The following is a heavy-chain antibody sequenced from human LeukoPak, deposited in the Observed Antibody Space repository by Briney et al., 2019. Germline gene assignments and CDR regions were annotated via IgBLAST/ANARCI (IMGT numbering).Heavy chain of an antibody. CDR3: AREPYYFDY. CDR1: GFTFISYA. Sequence: GGSLRLSCAASGFTFISYAMSWVRQAPGKGLEWVSAISGGGGSTYYADSVKGRFAISRDNSKNTLYLQMNSLRAEDTAVYYCAREPYYFDYWGQGTLVTVSS. V-gene: IGHV3-23*01. J-gene: IGHJ4*02. CDR2: ISGGGGST.